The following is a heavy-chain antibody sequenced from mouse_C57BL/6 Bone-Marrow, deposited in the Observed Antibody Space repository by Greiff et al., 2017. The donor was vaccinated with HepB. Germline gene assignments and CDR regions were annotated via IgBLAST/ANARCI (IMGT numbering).Heavy chain of an antibody. J-gene: IGHJ2*01. CDR1: GYTFTSYG. V-gene: IGHV1-55*01. Sequence: QVQLKESGAELARPGASVKLSCKASGYTFTSYGISWVKQRPGQGLEWIGDIYPGSGSTNYNEKFKSKATLTVDTSSSTAYMQLSSLTSEDSAVYYCARWGLYYFDYWGQGTTLTVSS. CDR3: ARWGLYYFDY. D-gene: IGHD3-1*01. CDR2: IYPGSGST.